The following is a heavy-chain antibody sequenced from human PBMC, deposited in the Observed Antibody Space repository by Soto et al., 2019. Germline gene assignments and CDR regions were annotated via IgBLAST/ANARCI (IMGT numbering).Heavy chain of an antibody. J-gene: IGHJ4*02. CDR3: AKQRAGFGSGSDTYDFDY. CDR1: GFTFSSNA. D-gene: IGHD3-10*01. V-gene: IGHV3-23*01. CDR2: ISGSGGTT. Sequence: EVQLLESGGGLVQPGGSLRISCIGSGFTFSSNAMSWVRQAPGKGLEWVSAISGSGGTTYYADSVKGRFAVSRDNSNNTRYLQMNSLRAEDTAVYYCAKQRAGFGSGSDTYDFDYWGQGALVTVSS.